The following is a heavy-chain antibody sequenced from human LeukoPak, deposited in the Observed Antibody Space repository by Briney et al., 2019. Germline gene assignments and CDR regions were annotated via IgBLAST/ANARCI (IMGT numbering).Heavy chain of an antibody. J-gene: IGHJ6*03. CDR1: GGSISSSNW. CDR3: ARGRKWLAYYYYMDV. D-gene: IGHD6-19*01. Sequence: SGTLSLTCAVSGGSISSSNWWSWVRQPPGKGLEWIGEIYHSGSTNYNPSLKSRVTISVDKSKNQFSLKLSSVTAADTAVYYCARGRKWLAYYYYMDVWGKGTTVTVSS. V-gene: IGHV4-4*02. CDR2: IYHSGST.